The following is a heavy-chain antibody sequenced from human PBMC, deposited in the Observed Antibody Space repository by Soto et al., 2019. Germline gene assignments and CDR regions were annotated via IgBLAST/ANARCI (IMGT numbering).Heavy chain of an antibody. Sequence: ASVKVSCKASGYTFTSYYMHWVRQAPGQGLEWMGIINPSGGSTSYAQKFQGRVTMTRDTSTSTVYMELSSLRSEDTAVYYCARENTDIVARRPLYYFDYWGQGTLVTGSS. CDR1: GYTFTSYY. CDR2: INPSGGST. D-gene: IGHD5-12*01. CDR3: ARENTDIVARRPLYYFDY. V-gene: IGHV1-46*03. J-gene: IGHJ4*02.